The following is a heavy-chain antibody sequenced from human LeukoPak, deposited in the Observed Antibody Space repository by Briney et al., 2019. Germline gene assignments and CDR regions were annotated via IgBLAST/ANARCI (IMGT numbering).Heavy chain of an antibody. CDR1: GYTFTGYY. Sequence: ASVKVSCKASGYTFTGYYMHWVRQAPGQGLEWMGWINPNSGGTNYAQKFQGRVTMTRDTSISTAYMELSRLRSDDTAVYYCTRMDDNYDLWSGDFDSYFDYWGQGTLVTVSS. CDR2: INPNSGGT. J-gene: IGHJ4*02. V-gene: IGHV1-2*02. D-gene: IGHD3-3*01. CDR3: TRMDDNYDLWSGDFDSYFDY.